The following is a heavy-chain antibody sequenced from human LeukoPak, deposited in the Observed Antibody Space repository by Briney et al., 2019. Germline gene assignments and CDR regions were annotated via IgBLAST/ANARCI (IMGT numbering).Heavy chain of an antibody. V-gene: IGHV1-2*02. CDR1: GYTFTGYY. CDR3: ARDFEWLGVNYYMDV. CDR2: INPNSGGT. D-gene: IGHD5-12*01. Sequence: ASVKVSCKASGYTFTGYYMHWVRQAPGQRLEWVGWINPNSGGTNYAQKFQGRVTMTRDTSISTAYMELSRLRSDDTAVYYCARDFEWLGVNYYMDVWGKGTTVTVSS. J-gene: IGHJ6*03.